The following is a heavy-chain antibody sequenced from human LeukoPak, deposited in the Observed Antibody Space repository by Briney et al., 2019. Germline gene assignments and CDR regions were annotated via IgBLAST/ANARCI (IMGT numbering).Heavy chain of an antibody. Sequence: SVKVSCKASGGTFSSYTISWLRQAPGQGLEWMGRIIPILGIANYAQKFQGRVTITADKSTSTAYMELSSLRSEDTAVYYCARDRRYDILTGSLFDYWGQGTLVTVSS. V-gene: IGHV1-69*04. CDR3: ARDRRYDILTGSLFDY. J-gene: IGHJ4*02. CDR1: GGTFSSYT. D-gene: IGHD3-9*01. CDR2: IIPILGIA.